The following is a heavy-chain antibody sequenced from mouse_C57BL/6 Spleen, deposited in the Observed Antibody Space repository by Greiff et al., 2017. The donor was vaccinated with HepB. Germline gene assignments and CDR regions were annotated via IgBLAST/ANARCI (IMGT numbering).Heavy chain of an antibody. CDR3: ARAGGDYGMDY. CDR2: ISYDGSN. Sequence: EVQRVESGPGLVKPSQSLSLTCSVPGYSITSGYYWNWIRQFPGNKLEWMGYISYDGSNNYNPSLKNRISITRDTSKNQFFLKLNSVTTEDTATYYCARAGGDYGMDYWGQGTSVTVSS. V-gene: IGHV3-6*01. D-gene: IGHD2-4*01. CDR1: GYSITSGYY. J-gene: IGHJ4*01.